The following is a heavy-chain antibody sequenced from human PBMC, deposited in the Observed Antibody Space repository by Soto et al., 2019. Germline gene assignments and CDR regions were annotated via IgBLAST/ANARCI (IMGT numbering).Heavy chain of an antibody. CDR2: INAGNGNT. V-gene: IGHV1-3*01. D-gene: IGHD6-19*01. CDR3: ARDTYSSGWYGY. CDR1: GYTFTSYA. J-gene: IGHJ4*02. Sequence: QVQLVQSGAEVKKPGASVKVSCKASGYTFTSYAMHWVRQAPGQKLEWMGWINAGNGNTKYSQKFQGRVTITRDTSASTAYMELSSLRSEDTAVYYCARDTYSSGWYGYWGQGTLVTVSS.